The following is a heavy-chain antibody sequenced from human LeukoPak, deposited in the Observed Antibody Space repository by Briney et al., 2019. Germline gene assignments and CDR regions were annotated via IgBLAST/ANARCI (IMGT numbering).Heavy chain of an antibody. CDR2: MYTDGTT. CDR3: AKDEATSGGGLAS. CDR1: GFTVSGTH. Sequence: GGSLRLSCAASGFTVSGTHMSWVRQAPGKGLEWVSAMYTDGTTYYADSVMGRFTVSRDNSRNTVFLHMNSLRVDDTAVYYCAKDEATSGGGLASWGQGTLVTVSS. J-gene: IGHJ4*02. D-gene: IGHD3-16*01. V-gene: IGHV3-53*01.